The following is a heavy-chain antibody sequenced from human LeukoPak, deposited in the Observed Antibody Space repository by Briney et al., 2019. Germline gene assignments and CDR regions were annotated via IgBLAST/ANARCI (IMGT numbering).Heavy chain of an antibody. CDR2: IYTSGST. V-gene: IGHV4-4*07. Sequence: SETLPLTCTVSGGSISSYYWSWIRQPAGKGLEWIGRIYTSGSTNYNPSLKSRVTMSVDTSKNQFSLKLSSVTAADTAVYYCAGVGSVTVSTSWFDPWGQGTLVTVSS. CDR1: GGSISSYY. J-gene: IGHJ5*02. CDR3: AGVGSVTVSTSWFDP. D-gene: IGHD4-11*01.